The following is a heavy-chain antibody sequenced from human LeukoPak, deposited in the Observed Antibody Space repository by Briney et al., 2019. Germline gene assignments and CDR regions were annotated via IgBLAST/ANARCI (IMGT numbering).Heavy chain of an antibody. V-gene: IGHV5-51*01. D-gene: IGHD5-12*01. CDR1: GYSSTSYW. Sequence: GESLKISCKGSGYSSTSYWIGWVRQMPGKGLEWMGIIYPGDSETRYSPSFQGQVTISADKSITTAYLQWSSLKASDTAMYYCARSPKNFGYNSGLDYFDYWGQGTLVTVSS. CDR2: IYPGDSET. CDR3: ARSPKNFGYNSGLDYFDY. J-gene: IGHJ4*02.